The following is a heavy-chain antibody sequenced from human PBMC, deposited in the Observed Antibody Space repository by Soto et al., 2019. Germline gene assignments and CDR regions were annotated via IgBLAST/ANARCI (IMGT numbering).Heavy chain of an antibody. Sequence: DVQLLESGGGLVQPGGSLRLSCVVSGFTFSSYAMSWVRQAPGKGLEWVSSISGSGGNRYYADYVKGRFTISRDNSKNRLHLQMNSLRAEDTAVYYCAKPASGWYPKLMNGMDVWGQGTRVTVSS. J-gene: IGHJ6*02. D-gene: IGHD6-19*01. CDR2: ISGSGGNR. V-gene: IGHV3-23*01. CDR3: AKPASGWYPKLMNGMDV. CDR1: GFTFSSYA.